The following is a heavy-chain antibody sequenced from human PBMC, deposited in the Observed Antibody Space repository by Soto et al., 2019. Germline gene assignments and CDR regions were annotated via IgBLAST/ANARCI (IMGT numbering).Heavy chain of an antibody. CDR1: GYTFTIYG. CDR2: ISAYNGNT. J-gene: IGHJ4*02. Sequence: QVQLVQSGAEVKNPGASVKVSCKASGYTFTIYGISWVRQAPGQGLEWMGWISAYNGNTNYAQKLQGRVTMTTDTSTSPAYMELRSLRSDDTAVYYCARDRRLSSILLWTLIDYWGQGTLVTVSS. V-gene: IGHV1-18*01. D-gene: IGHD2-21*01. CDR3: ARDRRLSSILLWTLIDY.